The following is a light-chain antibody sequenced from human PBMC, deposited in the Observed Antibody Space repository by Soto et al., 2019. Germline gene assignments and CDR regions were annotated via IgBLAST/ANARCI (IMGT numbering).Light chain of an antibody. Sequence: QSALTQPASVSGSPGQSITISCTGTSSDVGGYNYVSWYQQHPGKAPKVMISEVNNRPSGVSNRFSGSKSGNTASLTISGLQAEDEADYYCSSFSISSTLYVFGTGTKVTVL. J-gene: IGLJ1*01. CDR3: SSFSISSTLYV. CDR1: SSDVGGYNY. CDR2: EVN. V-gene: IGLV2-14*01.